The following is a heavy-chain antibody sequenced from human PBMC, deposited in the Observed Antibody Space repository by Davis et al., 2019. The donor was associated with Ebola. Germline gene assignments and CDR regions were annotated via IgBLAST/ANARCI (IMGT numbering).Heavy chain of an antibody. D-gene: IGHD6-25*01. V-gene: IGHV3-30-3*01. CDR2: ISYDGSNK. J-gene: IGHJ4*02. CDR1: GFTFSSYA. CDR3: ARDQDSSGVDY. Sequence: GESLKISCAASGFTFSSYAMHWVRQAPGKGLEWVAVISYDGSNKYYADSVKGRFTISRDNSKNTLYLQMNSLRAEDTAVYYCARDQDSSGVDYWGQGTLVTVSS.